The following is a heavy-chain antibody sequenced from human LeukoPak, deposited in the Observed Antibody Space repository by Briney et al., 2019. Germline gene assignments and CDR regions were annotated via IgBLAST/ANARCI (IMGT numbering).Heavy chain of an antibody. J-gene: IGHJ4*02. CDR3: ARNNWNDNRFDY. CDR1: GGSISSYY. Sequence: SETLSLTCTVSGGSISSYYWSWIRQPPGKGLGWIGYIYYSGSTNYNPSLKSRVTISVDTSKNQFSLKLSSVTAADTAVYYCARNNWNDNRFDYWGQGTLVTVSS. V-gene: IGHV4-59*01. CDR2: IYYSGST. D-gene: IGHD1-20*01.